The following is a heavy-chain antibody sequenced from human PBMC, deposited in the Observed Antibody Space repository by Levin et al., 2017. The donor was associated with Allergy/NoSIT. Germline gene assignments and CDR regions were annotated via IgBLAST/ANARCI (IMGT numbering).Heavy chain of an antibody. J-gene: IGHJ5*02. CDR1: GYTFTGYC. Sequence: ASVKVSCKASGYTFTGYCIHWVRQAPGQGLEWMGWISPDSGDTNYAPKFQDRVTMTRDTSISAVYMELSTLRSDDSAVYYCARDLSGTMRYNWFDPWGQGTLITVSS. CDR3: ARDLSGTMRYNWFDP. D-gene: IGHD3-22*01. V-gene: IGHV1-2*02. CDR2: ISPDSGDT.